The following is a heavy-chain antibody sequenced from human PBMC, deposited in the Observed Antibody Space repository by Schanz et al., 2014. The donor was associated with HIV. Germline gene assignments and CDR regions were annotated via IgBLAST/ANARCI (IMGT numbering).Heavy chain of an antibody. D-gene: IGHD6-6*01. CDR2: INTSTGNV. J-gene: IGHJ3*02. Sequence: QVQLVQSGAEVKKPGASVKVSCKASGYTFTGYYMHWVRQAPGQGLEWMGWINTSTGNVDYSQNFQARVTLTTDTSTRTVYMELRSLRSDDTAVYYCARGLKDSSSSEAFHIWGQGTMVTVSS. CDR1: GYTFTGYY. CDR3: ARGLKDSSSSEAFHI. V-gene: IGHV1-18*04.